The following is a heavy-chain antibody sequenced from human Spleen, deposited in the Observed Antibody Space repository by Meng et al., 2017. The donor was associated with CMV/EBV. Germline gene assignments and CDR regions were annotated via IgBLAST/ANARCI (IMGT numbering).Heavy chain of an antibody. J-gene: IGHJ6*02. D-gene: IGHD6-19*01. CDR2: ISAYNGNT. CDR1: GYTFTSYG. V-gene: IGHV1-18*01. Sequence: ASVKVSCKASGYTFTSYGISWVRQAPGQGLEWMGWISAYNGNTTYAQKFQGRVTMTTDTSTSTAYMELRSLRSDDTAVYYCARGGSSGWYYYYGVDVWGQGTTVTVSS. CDR3: ARGGSSGWYYYYGVDV.